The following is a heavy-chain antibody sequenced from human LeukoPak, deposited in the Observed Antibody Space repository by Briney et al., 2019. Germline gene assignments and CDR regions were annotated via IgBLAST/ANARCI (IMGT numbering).Heavy chain of an antibody. V-gene: IGHV3-23*01. J-gene: IGHJ6*03. CDR2: ISGSGGGT. D-gene: IGHD6-13*01. CDR1: GFTFVTFA. CDR3: AKHKGAGSRYSYFMDV. Sequence: PGGSLRLSCAASGFTFVTFAMGWVRQAPGKGLEWVSTISGSGGGTYYADSVKGRFTISRDNSKNTLYLQMNSLRAEDTAVYYCAKHKGAGSRYSYFMDVWGKGATVTVSS.